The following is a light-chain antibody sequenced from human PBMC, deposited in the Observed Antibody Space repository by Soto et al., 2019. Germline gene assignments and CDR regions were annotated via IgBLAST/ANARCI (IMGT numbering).Light chain of an antibody. CDR2: EVT. J-gene: IGLJ1*01. CDR1: SSHVGSYDF. V-gene: IGLV2-23*02. CDR3: CADAGSSRYV. Sequence: QSALTQPASVSGSPGQSITISCTRSSSHVGSYDFVSWYQQHPGKAPKVLIYEVTKRPSGVSNRFSGSKSGNTASLTISGLQADDEDDYYCCADAGSSRYVFGTGTQLTVL.